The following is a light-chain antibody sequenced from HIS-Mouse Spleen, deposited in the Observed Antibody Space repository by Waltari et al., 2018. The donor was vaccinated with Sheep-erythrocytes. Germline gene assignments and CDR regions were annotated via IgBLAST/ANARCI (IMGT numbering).Light chain of an antibody. Sequence: DIVMTQSPDSLAVSLGESATINCKSSQSVLYSSNNKNYLAWYQQKPGQPPKLLIYWASTRESGVPDRFSGSGSGTDFTLTISSLQAEDVAVYYCQQDYSTLTFGGGTKVEIK. CDR3: QQDYSTLT. J-gene: IGKJ4*01. CDR1: QSVLYSSNNKNY. CDR2: WAS. V-gene: IGKV4-1*01.